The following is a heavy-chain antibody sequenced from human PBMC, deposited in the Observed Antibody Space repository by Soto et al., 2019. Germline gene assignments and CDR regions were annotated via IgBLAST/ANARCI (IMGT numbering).Heavy chain of an antibody. J-gene: IGHJ5*02. D-gene: IGHD3-3*02. V-gene: IGHV4-34*01. CDR3: ARKVSGQGWLAFLRLPNWFDP. CDR1: GGSFSGYY. Sequence: SETLSLTCAVYGGSFSGYYWSWIRQPPGKGLEWIGEINHSGSTNYNPSLKSRVTISVDTSKNQFSLKLSSVTAADTAVYYCARKVSGQGWLAFLRLPNWFDPWGQGTLVTVSS. CDR2: INHSGST.